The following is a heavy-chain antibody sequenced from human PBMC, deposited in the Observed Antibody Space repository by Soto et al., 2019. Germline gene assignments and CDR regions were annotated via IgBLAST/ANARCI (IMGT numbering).Heavy chain of an antibody. J-gene: IGHJ6*02. CDR1: GYSFTSYW. CDR2: IYPGDSDT. Sequence: ESLKISCKGSGYSFTSYWIGWVRQMPGKGLEWMGIIYPGDSDTRYSPSFQGQVTISADKSISTAYLQWSSLKASDTAMYYCARHGSASIVVVPADRYYYYYYGMDVWGQGTTVTVSS. CDR3: ARHGSASIVVVPADRYYYYYYGMDV. D-gene: IGHD2-2*01. V-gene: IGHV5-51*01.